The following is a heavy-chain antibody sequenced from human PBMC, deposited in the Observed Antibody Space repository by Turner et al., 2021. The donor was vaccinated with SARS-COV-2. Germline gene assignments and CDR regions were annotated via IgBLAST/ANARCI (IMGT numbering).Heavy chain of an antibody. Sequence: QVRLVELGGGVVRPGRSLSLSCAASGFPFSSYGMHWVRQAPGKGLEWVAIISYDGSNKYYADSVKGRFTISRDNSKNTLYLQMNSLRAEDTAVYYCAKIVGVLDYWGQGTLVTVSS. CDR2: ISYDGSNK. V-gene: IGHV3-30*18. CDR1: GFPFSSYG. D-gene: IGHD3-22*01. CDR3: AKIVGVLDY. J-gene: IGHJ4*02.